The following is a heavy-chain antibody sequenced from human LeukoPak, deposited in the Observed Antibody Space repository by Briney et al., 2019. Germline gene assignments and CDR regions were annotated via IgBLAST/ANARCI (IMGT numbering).Heavy chain of an antibody. D-gene: IGHD1-26*01. CDR3: AREGTYSGSYPIDY. V-gene: IGHV1-18*01. CDR2: ISAYNGNT. Sequence: GASVKVSCKASGYTFTSYGISWMRQAPGQGLEWMGWISAYNGNTNYAQKLQGRVTMTTDTSTSTAYMELRSLRSDDTAVYYCAREGTYSGSYPIDYWGQGTLVTVSS. CDR1: GYTFTSYG. J-gene: IGHJ4*02.